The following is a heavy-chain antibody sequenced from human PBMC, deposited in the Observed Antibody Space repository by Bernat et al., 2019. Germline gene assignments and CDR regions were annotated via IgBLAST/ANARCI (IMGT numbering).Heavy chain of an antibody. CDR3: ASEDRVWAWYFDL. D-gene: IGHD2-15*01. CDR1: GESFSGYY. J-gene: IGHJ2*01. V-gene: IGHV4-34*01. Sequence: QVQVQQWGAGLLKPSETLSLTCAVYGESFSGYYWSWVRQPPGKGLEWLGEISHSGSTNYNPSLKSRVTISVDPSKNQFSLKLRSVTAADTAVYYCASEDRVWAWYFDLWGRGTLVTVSS. CDR2: ISHSGST.